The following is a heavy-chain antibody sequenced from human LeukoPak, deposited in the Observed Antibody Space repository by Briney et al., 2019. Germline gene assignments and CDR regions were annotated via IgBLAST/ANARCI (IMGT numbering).Heavy chain of an antibody. CDR1: GGSISSSSYY. D-gene: IGHD3-22*01. V-gene: IGHV4-39*01. CDR3: ARQRGYYDSSGYYPDY. J-gene: IGHJ4*02. Sequence: PSETLSLTCTVSGGSISSSSYYWGWIRQPPGKGLEWIGSIYYSGSTYYNPSLKGRVTISADTSKNQFSLKLSSVTAADTAVYYCARQRGYYDSSGYYPDYWGQGTLVTVSS. CDR2: IYYSGST.